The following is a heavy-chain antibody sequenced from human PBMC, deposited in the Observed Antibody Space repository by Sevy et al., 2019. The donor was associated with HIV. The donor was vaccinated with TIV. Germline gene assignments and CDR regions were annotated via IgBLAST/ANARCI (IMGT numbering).Heavy chain of an antibody. D-gene: IGHD2-15*01. Sequence: GESLKISCKGAGYSFTNYWIGWVRQMPGKGLEWVGIIYPGDSDTRYSPSFQGQVTISADKSISTAYRQWSSLRASDTAMYYCARFGSYRLSYYGMDVWGQGTTVTVSS. CDR2: IYPGDSDT. CDR3: ARFGSYRLSYYGMDV. V-gene: IGHV5-51*01. CDR1: GYSFTNYW. J-gene: IGHJ6*02.